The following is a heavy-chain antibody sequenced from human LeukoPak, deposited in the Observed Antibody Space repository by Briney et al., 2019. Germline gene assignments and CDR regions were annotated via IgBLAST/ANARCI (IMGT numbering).Heavy chain of an antibody. D-gene: IGHD2-21*02. V-gene: IGHV4-59*01. CDR3: AREAFCGGDCYSGFDY. J-gene: IGHJ4*02. CDR1: GGSISNYY. Sequence: SETLSLTCTVSGGSISNYYWSWIRQPPGKGLEWIGYIYYSGSTNYNPSLKSRVTMSVDTSKNQFSLKLSSVTAADTAVYYCAREAFCGGDCYSGFDYWGQGTLVTVSS. CDR2: IYYSGST.